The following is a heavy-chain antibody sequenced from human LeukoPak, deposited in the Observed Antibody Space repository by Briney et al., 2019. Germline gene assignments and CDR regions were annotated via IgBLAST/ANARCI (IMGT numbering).Heavy chain of an antibody. CDR2: ISSSSSYI. Sequence: GGSLRLSCAASGFTFSSYSMNWVRQAPGKGLEWVSSISSSSSYIYYADSVKGRFTISRDNAKNSLYLQMNSLRAEDPAVYYCARTGWPYYYDSSGYRYFDYWGQGTLVTVSS. D-gene: IGHD3-22*01. J-gene: IGHJ4*02. CDR3: ARTGWPYYYDSSGYRYFDY. CDR1: GFTFSSYS. V-gene: IGHV3-21*01.